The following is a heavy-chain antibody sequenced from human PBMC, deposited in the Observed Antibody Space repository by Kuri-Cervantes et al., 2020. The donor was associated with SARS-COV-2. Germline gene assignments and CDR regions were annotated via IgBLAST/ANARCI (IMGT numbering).Heavy chain of an antibody. D-gene: IGHD2-21*01. CDR1: GFNVSTTD. Sequence: AGSLRLPCVASGFNVSTTDMHWVRQAPGKGLEWVTFISSDGKNKTCMASGKGRFTIPRDNSQNTRHLQMQSPRDEDTAIYCCAKDRAGVHDFWGQGTLVTVSS. V-gene: IGHV3-30*18. J-gene: IGHJ4*02. CDR2: ISSDGKNK. CDR3: AKDRAGVHDF.